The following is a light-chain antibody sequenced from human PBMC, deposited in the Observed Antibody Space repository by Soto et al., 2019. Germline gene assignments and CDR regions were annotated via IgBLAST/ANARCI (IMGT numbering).Light chain of an antibody. CDR3: EQSYSTPRT. Sequence: DIQMTQSPSSLSASVGDRVTITCRASQSISSYLNWYQQKPGKAPKLLIYAASSLQSGVPSRFSGSGSGTDFTLTISSLQPEDCATYYCEQSYSTPRTFGQVTKVEIK. J-gene: IGKJ1*01. V-gene: IGKV1-39*01. CDR2: AAS. CDR1: QSISSY.